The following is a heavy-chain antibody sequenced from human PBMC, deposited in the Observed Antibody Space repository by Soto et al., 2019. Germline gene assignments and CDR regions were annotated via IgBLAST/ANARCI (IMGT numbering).Heavy chain of an antibody. CDR2: IYYSGST. CDR3: ARRRGAAAGRVFSAFDI. D-gene: IGHD6-13*01. J-gene: IGHJ3*02. Sequence: QLQLQESGPGLVKPSETLSLTCTVSGGSISSSSYYWGWIRQPPGKGLEWIGSIYYSGSTYYNPSLKSRVTISVDTSKNQFSLKLSSVTAADTAVYYCARRRGAAAGRVFSAFDIWGQGTMVTVSS. CDR1: GGSISSSSYY. V-gene: IGHV4-39*01.